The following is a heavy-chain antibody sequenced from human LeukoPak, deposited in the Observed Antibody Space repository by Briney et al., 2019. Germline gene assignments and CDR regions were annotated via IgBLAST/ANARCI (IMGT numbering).Heavy chain of an antibody. CDR2: ISSSSSYI. V-gene: IGHV3-21*01. J-gene: IGHJ4*02. CDR3: ARDLPVRGRFDY. CDR1: GFTFSSNS. Sequence: GGSLRLSCAASGFTFSSNSRNWVRQAPGKGLEWVSSISSSSSYIYYADSVKGRFTISRDNAKNSLYLQMNSLRAEDTAVYYCARDLPVRGRFDYWGQGTLVTVSS.